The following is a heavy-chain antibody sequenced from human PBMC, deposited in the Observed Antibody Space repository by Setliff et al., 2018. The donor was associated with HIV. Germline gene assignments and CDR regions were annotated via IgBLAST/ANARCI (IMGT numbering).Heavy chain of an antibody. CDR3: ASSAGAVPTTAPYGDYYYYFYMDV. CDR1: GGIFSRFA. J-gene: IGHJ6*03. CDR2: IIPIFGTP. V-gene: IGHV1-69*05. D-gene: IGHD1-1*01. Sequence: SVQVSCKASGGIFSRFAFSWVRQAPGQGLEWMGGIIPIFGTPNYAQKFQGRVTITTDKSTNTVYIELYSLTSEDTAIYYCASSAGAVPTTAPYGDYYYYFYMDVWGKGTTVTVSS.